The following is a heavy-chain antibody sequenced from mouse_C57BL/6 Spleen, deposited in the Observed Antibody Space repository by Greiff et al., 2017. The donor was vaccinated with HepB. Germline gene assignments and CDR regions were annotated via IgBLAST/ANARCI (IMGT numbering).Heavy chain of an antibody. CDR3: AKNGYYGSDWYFDV. V-gene: IGHV2-5*01. Sequence: VQGVESGPGLVQPSQSLSITCTVSGFSLTSYGVHWVRQSPGKGLEWLGVIWRGGSTDYNAAFMSRLSITKDNSKSQVFFKMNSLQADDTARYYCAKNGYYGSDWYFDVWGTGTTVTVSS. CDR1: GFSLTSYG. CDR2: IWRGGST. J-gene: IGHJ1*03. D-gene: IGHD1-1*01.